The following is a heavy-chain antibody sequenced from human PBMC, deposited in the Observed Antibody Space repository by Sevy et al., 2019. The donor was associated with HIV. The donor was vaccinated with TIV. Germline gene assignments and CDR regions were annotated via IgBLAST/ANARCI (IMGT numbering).Heavy chain of an antibody. CDR1: GFTFSSYG. Sequence: GGSLRLSCAASGFTFSSYGMHWVRQAPGKGLEWVAVIWYDGSNKYYADSVKGRFTISRDNSKNMLYLQMNSLRAEDTAVYYCAREVLGVVVPAAIFDYWGQGTLVTVSS. D-gene: IGHD2-2*01. V-gene: IGHV3-33*01. J-gene: IGHJ4*02. CDR3: AREVLGVVVPAAIFDY. CDR2: IWYDGSNK.